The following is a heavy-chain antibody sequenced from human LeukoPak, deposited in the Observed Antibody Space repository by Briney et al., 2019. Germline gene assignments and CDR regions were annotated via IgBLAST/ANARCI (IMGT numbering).Heavy chain of an antibody. J-gene: IGHJ4*02. CDR2: ICDSGRTI. CDR3: ARDRLGDYDHSGYYDK. Sequence: PGGSLRLSCAASGFTFSDYYMRWIRPAPAKGVEWVSYICDSGRTIYYADSVKGRFTISRDNAKNSVYLQMNNLRAEDTAVYYCARDRLGDYDHSGYYDKWGQGTLVTVSS. D-gene: IGHD3-22*01. V-gene: IGHV3-11*01. CDR1: GFTFSDYY.